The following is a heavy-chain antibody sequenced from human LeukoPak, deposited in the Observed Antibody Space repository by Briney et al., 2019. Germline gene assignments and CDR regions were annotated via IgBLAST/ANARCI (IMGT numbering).Heavy chain of an antibody. D-gene: IGHD5-12*01. CDR2: IYSGGTT. J-gene: IGHJ3*02. CDR1: GFTVSSSY. V-gene: IGHV3-53*01. CDR3: ARRRGYSGYDWGYAFDI. Sequence: PGGSLRLSCAASGFTVSSSYMSWVRQAPEKGLEWVSVIYSGGTTYYADSVKGRFTISRDNSENTLYLQMNSLRAEDTAVYYCARRRGYSGYDWGYAFDIWGQGTMVTVSS.